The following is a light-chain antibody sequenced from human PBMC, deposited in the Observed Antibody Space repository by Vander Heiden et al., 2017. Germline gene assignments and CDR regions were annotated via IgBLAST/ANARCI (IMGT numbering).Light chain of an antibody. J-gene: IGKJ2*01. CDR3: RQAKQFPYT. CDR2: EIS. Sequence: GQPASISCRSSQSPVHSTGNIYVSWLHQRPGQPPRLLIYEISNRFSGVPDRFSGSGAGTDFTLKISRVEPEDVGVYYCRQAKQFPYTFGQGTKMEIK. V-gene: IGKV2-24*01. CDR1: QSPVHSTGNIY.